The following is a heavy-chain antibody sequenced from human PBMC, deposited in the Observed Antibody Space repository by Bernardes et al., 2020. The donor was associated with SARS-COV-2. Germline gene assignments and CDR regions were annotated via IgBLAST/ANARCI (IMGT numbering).Heavy chain of an antibody. J-gene: IGHJ3*02. Sequence: GVLRLSCAASGFTFSSYSMNWVRQAPGKGLEWVSSISGSSTYIFYADSVKGRVTISRDNAKNSLYLQMNSLRAEDTAVYYCAKETYGDALDMWGQGTMVTVSS. D-gene: IGHD4-17*01. CDR1: GFTFSSYS. CDR2: ISGSSTYI. V-gene: IGHV3-21*01. CDR3: AKETYGDALDM.